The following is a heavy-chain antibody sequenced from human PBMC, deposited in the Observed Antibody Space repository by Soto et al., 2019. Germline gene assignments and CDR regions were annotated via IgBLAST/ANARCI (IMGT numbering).Heavy chain of an antibody. CDR3: ARHYSSGSRNWFDP. J-gene: IGHJ5*02. Sequence: PSETLSLTCRVSGGSINSSSYFWGWVRQPPGKGLEWIGSIYYSGSTYYNPSLRSRVTISVDTSKNQFSLKLSSVTAADTAVFYCARHYSSGSRNWFDPWGQGTLVTVS. D-gene: IGHD6-19*01. V-gene: IGHV4-39*01. CDR1: GGSINSSSYF. CDR2: IYYSGST.